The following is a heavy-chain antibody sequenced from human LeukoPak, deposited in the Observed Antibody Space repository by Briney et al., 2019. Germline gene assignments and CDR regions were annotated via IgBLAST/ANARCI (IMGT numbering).Heavy chain of an antibody. CDR3: ARHGAYGDPFDY. V-gene: IGHV4-39*01. CDR1: GGSISSSGHY. J-gene: IGHJ4*02. D-gene: IGHD4-17*01. Sequence: SGTLSLTCTVSGGSISSSGHYWGWIRQPPGKGLEWIGSISYSGITYYNPSLKSRVAISLDTSKNQFSLRLTSVTAADTALFYYARHGAYGDPFDYWGQGTLVTVSS. CDR2: ISYSGIT.